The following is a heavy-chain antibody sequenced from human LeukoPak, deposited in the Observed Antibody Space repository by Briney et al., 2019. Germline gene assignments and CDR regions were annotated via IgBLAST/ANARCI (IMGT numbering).Heavy chain of an antibody. Sequence: SGGSLRLSCVASGFTFRTYGMNWVRQAPGKGMECVGFIRSKAYGGTTEYAASVKGRFTISRDDSKSIAYLQMNSLKTEDTAVYYCTRDRERYSDSSGYYNYWGQGTPVTVSS. D-gene: IGHD3-22*01. V-gene: IGHV3-49*04. CDR3: TRDRERYSDSSGYYNY. CDR1: GFTFRTYG. CDR2: IRSKAYGGTT. J-gene: IGHJ4*02.